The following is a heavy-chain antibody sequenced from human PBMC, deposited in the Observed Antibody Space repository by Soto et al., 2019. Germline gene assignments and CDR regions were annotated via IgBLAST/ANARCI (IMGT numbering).Heavy chain of an antibody. V-gene: IGHV3-48*04. D-gene: IGHD6-13*01. J-gene: IGHJ4*02. CDR3: ARDGIAAAALASF. CDR1: GFTFSGYA. Sequence: EVQLLESGGGLVQPGGSLTLSCAASGFTFSGYAMSWVRQAPGKGLEWVSTISGGGSTIYYADSVKGRFTISRDNAKNSLYLQMNSLRAEDTAVYYCARDGIAAAALASFWGQGILVTVSS. CDR2: ISGGGSTI.